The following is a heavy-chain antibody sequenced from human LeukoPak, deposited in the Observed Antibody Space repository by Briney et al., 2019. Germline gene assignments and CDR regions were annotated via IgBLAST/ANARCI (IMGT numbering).Heavy chain of an antibody. CDR3: ARVHYDFWSGYYLDY. Sequence: SETLSLTCTVSGGSISSYYWSWIRQPPGKGLKWIGYIYYSGSTNYNPSLKSRVTISVDTSKNQFSLKLSSVTAADTAVYYCARVHYDFWSGYYLDYWGQGTLVTVSS. D-gene: IGHD3-3*01. V-gene: IGHV4-59*01. J-gene: IGHJ4*02. CDR1: GGSISSYY. CDR2: IYYSGST.